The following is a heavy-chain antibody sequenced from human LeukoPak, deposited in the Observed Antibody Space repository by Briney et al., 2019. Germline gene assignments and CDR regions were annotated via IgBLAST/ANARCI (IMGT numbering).Heavy chain of an antibody. J-gene: IGHJ3*02. CDR2: ISSSSSTI. Sequence: GALRLSCAASGFTFSSYSMNWVRQAPGKGLEWVSYISSSSSTIYYADSVKGRFTISRDNAKNSLYLQMNSLRAEDTAVYYCARDPNYYDSSVGAFDIWGQGTMVTVSS. V-gene: IGHV3-48*04. CDR1: GFTFSSYS. D-gene: IGHD3-22*01. CDR3: ARDPNYYDSSVGAFDI.